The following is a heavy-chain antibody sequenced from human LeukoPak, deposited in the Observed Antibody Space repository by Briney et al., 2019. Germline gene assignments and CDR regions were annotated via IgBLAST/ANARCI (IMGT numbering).Heavy chain of an antibody. V-gene: IGHV4-39*07. Sequence: SETLSLTCTVSGGSISSSSYYWGWIRQPPGKGLEWIGSIYYSGSTYYNPSLKSRVTISVDTSKNQFSLKLSSVTAADTAVYYCARDYGPLVMDVWGKGTTVTVSS. CDR3: ARDYGPLVMDV. CDR2: IYYSGST. D-gene: IGHD4-17*01. J-gene: IGHJ6*04. CDR1: GGSISSSSYY.